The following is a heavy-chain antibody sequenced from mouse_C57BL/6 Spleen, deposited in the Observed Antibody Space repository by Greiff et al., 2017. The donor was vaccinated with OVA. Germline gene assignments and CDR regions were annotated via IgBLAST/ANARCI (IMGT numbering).Heavy chain of an antibody. CDR2: IYPGSGST. CDR3: ARDGSSFDY. CDR1: GYTFTSYW. D-gene: IGHD1-1*01. Sequence: VQLQQSGAELVKPGASVKMSCKASGYTFTSYWITWVKQRPGQGLEWIGDIYPGSGSTNYNEKFKSKATLTVDTSSSPAYMQLSSLTSEDSAVYYCARDGSSFDYWGQGTTLTVSS. V-gene: IGHV1-55*01. J-gene: IGHJ2*01.